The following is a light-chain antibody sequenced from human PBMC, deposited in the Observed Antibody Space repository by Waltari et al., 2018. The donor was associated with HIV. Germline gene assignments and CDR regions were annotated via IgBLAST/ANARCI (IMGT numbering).Light chain of an antibody. CDR3: SSYAGSSNLRV. CDR1: SSDVGGYNY. CDR2: EVT. V-gene: IGLV2-8*01. J-gene: IGLJ2*01. Sequence: QSALTQPPSASGSPGQSVTISCTGTSSDVGGYNYVSWYQQHPGKAPKLMIYEVTKRPSGVPDRFSGSKSGNTASLTVSGLQAEDEADYCCSSYAGSSNLRVFGGGTKLTVL.